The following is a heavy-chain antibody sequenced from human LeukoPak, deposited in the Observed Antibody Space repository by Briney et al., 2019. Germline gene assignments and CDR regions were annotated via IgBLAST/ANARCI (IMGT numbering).Heavy chain of an antibody. J-gene: IGHJ4*02. CDR2: ISYDGGNK. V-gene: IGHV3-30*18. CDR1: GFIFSSYG. Sequence: PGGSLRLSCAASGFIFSSYGMHWVRQAPGKGLEWVAVISYDGGNKYYADSVKGRFTISRDNSKNMLYLQMNSVRVEDTAVYYCAKDRGWVAIPDYWGQGTLVTVSS. D-gene: IGHD2-21*01. CDR3: AKDRGWVAIPDY.